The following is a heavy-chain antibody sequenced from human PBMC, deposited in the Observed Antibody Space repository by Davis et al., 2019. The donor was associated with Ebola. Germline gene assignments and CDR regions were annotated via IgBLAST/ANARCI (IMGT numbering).Heavy chain of an antibody. D-gene: IGHD5-12*01. J-gene: IGHJ5*02. CDR3: ARDGMVATRLSWFDP. CDR2: INPNSGGT. V-gene: IGHV1-2*06. Sequence: AASVKVSCKASGYTFTGYYMHWVRQAPGQGLEWMGRINPNSGGTNYAQKFQGRVTMTRDTSISTAYMELSRLRSDDTAVYYCARDGMVATRLSWFDPWDQGTLVTVSS. CDR1: GYTFTGYY.